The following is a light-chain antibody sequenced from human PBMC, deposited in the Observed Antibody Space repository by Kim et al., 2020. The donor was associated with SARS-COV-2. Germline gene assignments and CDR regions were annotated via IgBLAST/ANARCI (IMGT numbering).Light chain of an antibody. Sequence: SASVGDRVTITCRASQSISSYFNWYQQKPGKAPKLLIYAASSLQSGVPSMFSGSGSGTDFTLTISSLQPEDFATYFCQQSYSTPYTFGQGTKLEI. CDR2: AAS. J-gene: IGKJ2*01. CDR3: QQSYSTPYT. CDR1: QSISSY. V-gene: IGKV1-39*01.